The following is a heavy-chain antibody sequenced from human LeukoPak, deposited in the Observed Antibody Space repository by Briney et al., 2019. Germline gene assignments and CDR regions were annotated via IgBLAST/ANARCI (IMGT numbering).Heavy chain of an antibody. D-gene: IGHD2-2*01. CDR3: AKEGDYCSSTICYADY. J-gene: IGHJ4*02. CDR2: ISYDGSNK. V-gene: IGHV3-30*04. CDR1: GFTFSDYA. Sequence: GGSLRLSCAASGFTFSDYAIHWVRQAPGKGLEWVAVISYDGSNKFYADSVKGRFTISRDNSKNTLYLQMNSLRAEDTAVYYCAKEGDYCSSTICYADYWGQGTLVTVSS.